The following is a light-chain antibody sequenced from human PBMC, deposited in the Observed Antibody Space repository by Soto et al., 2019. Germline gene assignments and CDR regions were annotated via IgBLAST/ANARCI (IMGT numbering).Light chain of an antibody. V-gene: IGKV3-20*01. Sequence: EIALTQSPGTLSLSPGQSATLSCSASQSVSSSYLAWYQQKPGQAPRPLIYVASSRAIGIPDRFSGSGSGTDLTLSISRLEPEDFAEYYCQQYGSSPRTFGQGTKVEI. CDR3: QQYGSSPRT. CDR2: VAS. J-gene: IGKJ1*01. CDR1: QSVSSSY.